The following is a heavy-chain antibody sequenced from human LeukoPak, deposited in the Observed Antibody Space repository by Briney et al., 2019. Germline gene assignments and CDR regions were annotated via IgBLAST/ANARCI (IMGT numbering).Heavy chain of an antibody. CDR1: GFTVSSNY. V-gene: IGHV3-53*01. D-gene: IGHD1-26*01. J-gene: IGHJ4*02. CDR3: ARDSGSSPVL. CDR2: IYSGGST. Sequence: QPGGSLRLSCAASGFTVSSNYMSWVRQAPGKGLEWVAGIYSGGSTYYADSVKGRFTISRDNSKNTLYLQMNSLRAEDTAVYYCARDSGSSPVLWGQGTLVTVSS.